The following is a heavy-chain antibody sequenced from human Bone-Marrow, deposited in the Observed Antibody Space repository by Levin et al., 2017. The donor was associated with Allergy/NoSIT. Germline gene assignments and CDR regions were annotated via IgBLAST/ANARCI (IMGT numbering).Heavy chain of an antibody. Sequence: GESLKISCAASGFTFSDYYMSWIRQAPGKGLEWVSYISSSGSTIYYADSVKGRFTISRDNAKNSLYLQMNSLRAEDTAVYYCARDESLGVVSGQVYYYYYGMDVWGQGTTVTVSS. CDR2: ISSSGSTI. V-gene: IGHV3-11*01. CDR1: GFTFSDYY. D-gene: IGHD2-21*01. CDR3: ARDESLGVVSGQVYYYYYGMDV. J-gene: IGHJ6*02.